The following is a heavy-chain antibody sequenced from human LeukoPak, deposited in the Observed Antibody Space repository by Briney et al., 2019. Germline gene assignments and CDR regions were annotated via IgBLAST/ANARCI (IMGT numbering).Heavy chain of an antibody. D-gene: IGHD4-23*01. V-gene: IGHV3-74*01. Sequence: GGSLRLSCAVSGFTFSSYWMHWVRQAPGKGLVWVSRIDRDGSRINYADSVKGRFTISRDNGKNTLFLQMNSQRAEDAAVYYCVRGNDYGGPHYWGQGTLVTVSS. J-gene: IGHJ4*02. CDR1: GFTFSSYW. CDR2: IDRDGSRI. CDR3: VRGNDYGGPHY.